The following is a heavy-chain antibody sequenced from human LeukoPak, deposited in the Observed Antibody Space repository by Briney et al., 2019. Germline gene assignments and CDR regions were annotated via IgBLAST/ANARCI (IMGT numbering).Heavy chain of an antibody. J-gene: IGHJ4*02. CDR2: IKQDGSKK. V-gene: IGHV3-7*04. D-gene: IGHD5-24*01. CDR3: TRVGYIDEGIDY. Sequence: GGSLRLSCAASGFTFSSYWMNWARQAPGKGLEWVANIKQDGSKKSYADSVKGRFTISRDNAKSSLYLQMNSLRAEDTAIYYCTRVGYIDEGIDYWGQGTLVTVSS. CDR1: GFTFSSYW.